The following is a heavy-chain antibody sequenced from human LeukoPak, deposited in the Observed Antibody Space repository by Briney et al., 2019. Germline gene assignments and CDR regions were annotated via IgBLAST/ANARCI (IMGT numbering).Heavy chain of an antibody. V-gene: IGHV1-24*01. CDR2: FDPEDGET. CDR1: GYTLTELS. CDR3: ARRYRYGYSDSYYGMDV. J-gene: IGHJ6*02. D-gene: IGHD5-18*01. Sequence: ASVKVSCKVSGYTLTELSMHWVRQAPGKGLEWMGGFDPEDGETIYAQKFQGRVTITADESTSTAYMELSSLRSEDTAVYYCARRYRYGYSDSYYGMDVWGQGTTVTVSS.